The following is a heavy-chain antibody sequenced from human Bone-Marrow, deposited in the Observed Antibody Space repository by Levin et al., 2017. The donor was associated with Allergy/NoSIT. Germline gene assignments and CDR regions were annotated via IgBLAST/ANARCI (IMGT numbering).Heavy chain of an antibody. V-gene: IGHV3-23*01. Sequence: GESLKISCAASGFTFSSYAMTWVRQAPGKGLEWVSSIKGSGSDTYYADSVKGRFTISRDNSKNTLYLQMNSLRAEDTAIYYCAKVVGRQLVRAAFDIWGQGTMVTVSS. J-gene: IGHJ3*02. CDR3: AKVVGRQLVRAAFDI. D-gene: IGHD6-13*01. CDR1: GFTFSSYA. CDR2: IKGSGSDT.